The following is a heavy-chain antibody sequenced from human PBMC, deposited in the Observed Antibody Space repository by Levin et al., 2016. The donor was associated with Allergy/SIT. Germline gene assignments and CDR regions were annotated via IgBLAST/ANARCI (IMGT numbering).Heavy chain of an antibody. J-gene: IGHJ5*02. V-gene: IGHV1-18*01. CDR3: ARASLARDPIKPRNWFDP. D-gene: IGHD5-24*01. Sequence: WVRQAPGQGLEWMGWISAYNGNTNYAQKLQGRVTMTTDTSTSTAYMELRSLRSDDTAVYYCARASLARDPIKPRNWFDPWGQGTLVTVSS. CDR2: ISAYNGNT.